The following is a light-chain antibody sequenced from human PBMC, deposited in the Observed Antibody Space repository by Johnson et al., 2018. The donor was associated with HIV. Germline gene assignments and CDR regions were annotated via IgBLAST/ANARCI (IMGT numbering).Light chain of an antibody. CDR1: SSNIGNSY. J-gene: IGLJ1*01. V-gene: IGLV1-51*02. CDR3: GTWDSGLGAVYV. Sequence: QSVLTQPPSVSAAPGQKVTISCSGSSSNIGNSYVCWYQQLPGTAPKLLIYENDKRPSGIPDRFSGSKSGTSATLGITGLQTGDEADYYCGTWDSGLGAVYVFGPGTKVTVL. CDR2: END.